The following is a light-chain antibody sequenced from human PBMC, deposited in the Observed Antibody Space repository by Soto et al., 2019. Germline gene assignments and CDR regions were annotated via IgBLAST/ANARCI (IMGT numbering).Light chain of an antibody. Sequence: DTQITHSPSSLSASVRYRATITCRASQGISSWLAWYQQKPGKAPNLLIYAASRLQSGVPSRFSGSGSGTDFTLTISSLQPEDFATYYCQQANTFPITFGQGTRLEI. J-gene: IGKJ5*01. CDR2: AAS. CDR3: QQANTFPIT. V-gene: IGKV1-12*01. CDR1: QGISSW.